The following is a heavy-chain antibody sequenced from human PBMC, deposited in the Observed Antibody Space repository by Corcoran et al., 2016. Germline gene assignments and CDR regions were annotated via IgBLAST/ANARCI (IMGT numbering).Heavy chain of an antibody. CDR2: IYYSGST. CDR1: GGSISSYY. Sequence: QVQLQESGPGLVKPSETLSLTCTVSGGSISSYYWSWIRQPPGKGLEWIGYIYYSGSTNYNPSLKSRVTISVDTSKNQFSLKLSSVTAADTAVYYCARVGGYCSSTSCYRFDPWGQGTLVTISS. J-gene: IGHJ5*02. D-gene: IGHD2-2*02. CDR3: ARVGGYCSSTSCYRFDP. V-gene: IGHV4-59*01.